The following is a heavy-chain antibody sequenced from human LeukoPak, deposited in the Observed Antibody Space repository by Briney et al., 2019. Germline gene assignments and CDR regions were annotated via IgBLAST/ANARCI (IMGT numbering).Heavy chain of an antibody. CDR1: GYTFTGYY. CDR2: INPNSGGT. D-gene: IGHD2-21*02. Sequence: ASVKVSCKASGYTFTGYYMHWVRQAPGQGLEWMGRINPNSGGTNYAQKFQGRVTMTRGTSISTAYMELSRLRSDDTAVYYCARDGHIVVVTAIPSYGMDVWGQGTTVTVSS. CDR3: ARDGHIVVVTAIPSYGMDV. J-gene: IGHJ6*02. V-gene: IGHV1-2*06.